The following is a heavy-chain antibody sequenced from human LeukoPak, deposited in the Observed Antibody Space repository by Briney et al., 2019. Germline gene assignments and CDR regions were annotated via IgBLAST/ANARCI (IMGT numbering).Heavy chain of an antibody. J-gene: IGHJ4*02. CDR2: VYYDGIN. CDR1: GGSINNTLFY. Sequence: SETLSLTCTVSGGSINNTLFYWGWIRQPPGKGLEWIGTVYYDGINYSSPSLKSRVATSVDTSKNQFSLRLSSVTAEDTAVYYCAKGATGLRIVGDDWGQGTLVTVSS. V-gene: IGHV4-39*07. CDR3: AKGATGLRIVGDD. D-gene: IGHD2-15*01.